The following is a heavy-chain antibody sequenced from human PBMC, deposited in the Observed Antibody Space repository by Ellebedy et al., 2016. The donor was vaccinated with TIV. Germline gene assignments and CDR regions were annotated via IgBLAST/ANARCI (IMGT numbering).Heavy chain of an antibody. D-gene: IGHD6-13*01. CDR3: ARLMMEQHQSWFDP. V-gene: IGHV1-69*04. CDR2: ITPILGMA. Sequence: ASVKVSCKASGYTFTSYGISWVRQAPGQGLEWMGRITPILGMANYAQKLQGRVTITADTSTSTAYMELSSLRSEDTAMYYCARLMMEQHQSWFDPWGQGTLGTVSS. CDR1: GYTFTSYG. J-gene: IGHJ5*02.